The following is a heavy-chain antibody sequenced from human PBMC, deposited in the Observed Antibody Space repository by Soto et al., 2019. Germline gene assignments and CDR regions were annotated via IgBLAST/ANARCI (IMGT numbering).Heavy chain of an antibody. CDR3: ARESRPYYDSSGYQDAFDL. CDR2: IIPIYGTA. V-gene: IGHV1-69*13. CDR1: GGTFSSYA. Sequence: SVKVSCKASGGTFSSYAISWVRQAPGQGLEWLGGIIPIYGTANYTQKSQGRVTITADESTSTAYMELSSLRSEDTAVYYCARESRPYYDSSGYQDAFDLWGQGTMVTVSS. J-gene: IGHJ3*01. D-gene: IGHD3-22*01.